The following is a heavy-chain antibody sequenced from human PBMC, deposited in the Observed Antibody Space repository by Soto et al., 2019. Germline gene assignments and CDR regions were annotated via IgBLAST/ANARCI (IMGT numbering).Heavy chain of an antibody. D-gene: IGHD2-15*01. CDR1: GFTFNDYG. CDR2: VNWNGGDT. V-gene: IGHV3-20*01. Sequence: EVQLVESGGGVIRPGGSLRLSCAASGFTFNDYGMSWVRQAPGKGPEWVASVNWNGGDTGYADSVKGRFTISRDNAKKFLYLQMNSLRAEDKALYHCAGGYCSGGTCYSGAFDIWGQGTMVTVSS. CDR3: AGGYCSGGTCYSGAFDI. J-gene: IGHJ3*02.